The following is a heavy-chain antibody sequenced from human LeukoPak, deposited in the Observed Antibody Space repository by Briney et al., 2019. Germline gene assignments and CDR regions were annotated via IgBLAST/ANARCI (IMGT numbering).Heavy chain of an antibody. V-gene: IGHV4-30-4*01. J-gene: IGHJ4*02. Sequence: SETLSLTCTVSGGSISSGDYYWSWIRQPPGKGLEWIGYIYYSGSTYYNPSLESRVIVSVDTSKNQFSLKLSSVTAADTAVYYCARGFYDSRGYSNPFDHWGQGTLVTVSS. CDR1: GGSISSGDYY. CDR3: ARGFYDSRGYSNPFDH. CDR2: IYYSGST. D-gene: IGHD3-22*01.